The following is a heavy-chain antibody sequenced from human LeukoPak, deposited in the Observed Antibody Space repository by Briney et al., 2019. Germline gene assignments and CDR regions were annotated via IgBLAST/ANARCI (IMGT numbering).Heavy chain of an antibody. CDR2: ISYDGSNK. CDR3: VRGLR. D-gene: IGHD3-22*01. Sequence: GGSLRLSCAASGFTFSSYAMNWVRQAPGKGLEWVAIISYDGSNKYYADSVKGRFTISRDNSKDTLYLQMNSLRAEDTAVYYCVRGLRWSQGTLVTVSS. CDR1: GFTFSSYA. J-gene: IGHJ4*02. V-gene: IGHV3-30*04.